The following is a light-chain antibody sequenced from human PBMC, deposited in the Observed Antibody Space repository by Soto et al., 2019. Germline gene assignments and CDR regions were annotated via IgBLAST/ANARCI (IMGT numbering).Light chain of an antibody. V-gene: IGKV3-15*01. CDR1: QGVGNN. Sequence: EIVMTQSPATLSVSPGGRATLSCRASQGVGNNLAWYQQKPGLAPRLLIFGTFTRATGVPARFSGSGSGTEFTLTISSLQSEDFAIYYCQQYNSWPPALTFGGGTKMEIK. CDR3: QQYNSWPPALT. CDR2: GTF. J-gene: IGKJ4*01.